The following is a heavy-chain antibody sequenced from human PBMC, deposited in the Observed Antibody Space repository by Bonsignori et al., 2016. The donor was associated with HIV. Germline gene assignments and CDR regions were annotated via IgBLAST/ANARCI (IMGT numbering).Heavy chain of an antibody. D-gene: IGHD6-13*01. Sequence: SVKVSCKASGGTFSSYAISWVRQAPGQGLEWMGGIIPILGIANYAQKFQGRVTITADESTSTAYMELSSLRSEGTAVYYCARVVAAAHNWFDPWGQGTLVTVSS. CDR2: IIPILGIA. J-gene: IGHJ5*02. CDR1: GGTFSSYA. V-gene: IGHV1-69*10. CDR3: ARVVAAAHNWFDP.